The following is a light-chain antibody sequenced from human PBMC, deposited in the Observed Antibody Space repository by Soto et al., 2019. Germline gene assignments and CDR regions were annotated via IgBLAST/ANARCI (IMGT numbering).Light chain of an antibody. CDR2: KAS. CDR1: QSISSW. CDR3: QQYNSYSRT. J-gene: IGKJ1*01. Sequence: DIQITQSPSTLSPSVGDRVTITCRASQSISSWLAWYQQKPGKAPKLLIYKASSLESGVPSRFSGSGSGTEFTLTISSLQPDDFATYYCQQYNSYSRTFGQGTKVDIK. V-gene: IGKV1-5*03.